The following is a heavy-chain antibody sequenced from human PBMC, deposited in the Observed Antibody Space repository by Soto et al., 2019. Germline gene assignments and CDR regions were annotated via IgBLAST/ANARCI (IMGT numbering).Heavy chain of an antibody. V-gene: IGHV3-48*03. Sequence: AGGSLRLSCAASGFTFSSYEMNWVRQAPGKGLEWVSYISSSGSTIYYADSVKGRLTISRDNAKNSLYLQMNSLRAEDTAVYYCARDFIGVTATRNFDYWGQGTLVTVSS. CDR2: ISSSGSTI. D-gene: IGHD2-21*02. CDR1: GFTFSSYE. J-gene: IGHJ4*02. CDR3: ARDFIGVTATRNFDY.